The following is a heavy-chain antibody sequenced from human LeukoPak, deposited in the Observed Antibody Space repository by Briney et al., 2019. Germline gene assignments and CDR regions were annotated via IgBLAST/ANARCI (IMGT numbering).Heavy chain of an antibody. Sequence: PGRSLRLSCAASGFAFDDYAMHWVRQAPGKGLEWVSGISWNSGSIGYADSVKGRFTISRDNAKNSLYLQMNSLRAEDTALYYCAKDKVDSSSWYQPYFQHWGQGTLVTVSS. CDR3: AKDKVDSSSWYQPYFQH. J-gene: IGHJ1*01. V-gene: IGHV3-9*01. CDR1: GFAFDDYA. D-gene: IGHD6-13*01. CDR2: ISWNSGSI.